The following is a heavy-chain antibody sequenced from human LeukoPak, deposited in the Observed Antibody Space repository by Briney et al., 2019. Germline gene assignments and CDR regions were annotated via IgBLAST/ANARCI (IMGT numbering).Heavy chain of an antibody. Sequence: GGSLRLSCAASGFTFSRYWMTWVRQAPGKGLEWVANINQDGGEKYYVDSVKGRFTISRDNAKNSLFLQVNSLRAEDTAVYYCARDRIAVAGAFDIWGQGTMVTVSS. CDR2: INQDGGEK. J-gene: IGHJ3*02. CDR1: GFTFSRYW. V-gene: IGHV3-7*01. CDR3: ARDRIAVAGAFDI. D-gene: IGHD6-19*01.